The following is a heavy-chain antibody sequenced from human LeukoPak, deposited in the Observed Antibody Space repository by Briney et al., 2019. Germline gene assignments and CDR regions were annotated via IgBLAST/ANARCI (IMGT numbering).Heavy chain of an antibody. CDR3: ARDWYSSSSPGYYYMDV. CDR2: IWYDGSNK. J-gene: IGHJ6*03. D-gene: IGHD6-6*01. CDR1: GFTFSSYV. Sequence: PGRSLRLSCTASGFTFSSYVMHWVRQAPGKGLEWVAVIWYDGSNKYYADSVKGRFTISRDNSKNTLYLQMNSLRAEDTAVYYCARDWYSSSSPGYYYMDVWGKGTTVTVSS. V-gene: IGHV3-33*01.